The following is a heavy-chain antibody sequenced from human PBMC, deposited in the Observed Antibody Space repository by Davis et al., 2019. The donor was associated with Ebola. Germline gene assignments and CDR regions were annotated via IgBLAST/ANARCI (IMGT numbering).Heavy chain of an antibody. V-gene: IGHV5-51*01. D-gene: IGHD4-23*01. CDR3: ARLTTVVTPEGAFDI. CDR2: IYPGDSDT. Sequence: GGSLRLSCTASGYTFTSYWIGWVRQTPGKGLEWMGIIYPGDSDTRYSPSFQGQVTISADKSISTAYLPWNSLKASDTAMYYCARLTTVVTPEGAFDIWGQGTMVTVSS. CDR1: GYTFTSYW. J-gene: IGHJ3*02.